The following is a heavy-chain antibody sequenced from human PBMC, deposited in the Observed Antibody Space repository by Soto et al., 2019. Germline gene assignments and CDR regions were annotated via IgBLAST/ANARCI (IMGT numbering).Heavy chain of an antibody. Sequence: QVPLVQSGAEVKKPGASVKVSCKASGYTFTNYGISWVRQAPGQGLEWMGWISVYNGHTNYAQKFQGRVTMTTDTSTSTAYMELRSLRSDDTAIYYCARGDYGGNSDFLSNWGQGTLVTVSS. V-gene: IGHV1-18*04. J-gene: IGHJ4*02. D-gene: IGHD4-17*01. CDR2: ISVYNGHT. CDR3: ARGDYGGNSDFLSN. CDR1: GYTFTNYG.